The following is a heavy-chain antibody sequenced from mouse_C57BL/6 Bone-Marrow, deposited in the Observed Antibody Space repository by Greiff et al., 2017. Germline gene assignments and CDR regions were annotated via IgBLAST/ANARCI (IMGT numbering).Heavy chain of an antibody. CDR2: IYPGRGST. CDR3: AREGLLLYYAMDY. J-gene: IGHJ4*01. CDR1: GYTFTSYW. V-gene: IGHV1-55*01. D-gene: IGHD1-1*01. Sequence: VQLQQPGAELVKPGASVKMSCKASGYTFTSYWITWVKQRPGQGLEWIGDIYPGRGSTNYNEKFKSKSTLTVDTSSSTAYMQLSSLTSEDSAVYYCAREGLLLYYAMDYWGQGTSVTVSS.